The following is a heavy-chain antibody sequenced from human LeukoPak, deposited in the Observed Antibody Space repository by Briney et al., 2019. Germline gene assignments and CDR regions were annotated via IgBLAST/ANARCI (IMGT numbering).Heavy chain of an antibody. CDR2: IYYSGST. D-gene: IGHD3-16*01. Sequence: SETLSLTCTVSGGSISSGSYYWGWIRRPPGKGLEWIGSIYYSGSTSYNPSLKSRVTISVDTSKNQFSLKLSSVTAADTAVYYCARRRMSWGAFDIWGQGTMVTVAS. V-gene: IGHV4-39*01. CDR3: ARRRMSWGAFDI. CDR1: GGSISSGSYY. J-gene: IGHJ3*02.